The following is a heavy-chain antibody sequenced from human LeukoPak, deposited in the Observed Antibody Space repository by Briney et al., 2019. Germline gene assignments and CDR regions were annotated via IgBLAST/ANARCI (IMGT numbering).Heavy chain of an antibody. CDR3: AKARLQWLQGYYYYYGMDV. V-gene: IGHV3-30*18. CDR2: ISYDGSNK. J-gene: IGHJ6*02. CDR1: GFTFSSYG. Sequence: GRSLRLSCAASGFTFSSYGMHWVRQAPGKGLEWVAVISYDGSNKYYADSVKGRFTISRDNSKNTLYLQMNSLRAEDTAVYYCAKARLQWLQGYYYYYGMDVWGQGTTVTVSS. D-gene: IGHD6-19*01.